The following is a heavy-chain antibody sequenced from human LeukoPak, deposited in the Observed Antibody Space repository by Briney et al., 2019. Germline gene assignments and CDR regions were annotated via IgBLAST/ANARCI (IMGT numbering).Heavy chain of an antibody. V-gene: IGHV4-59*08. CDR1: GGSLSSYY. CDR3: ARKGSYSVAFDI. J-gene: IGHJ3*02. CDR2: IYYSGST. D-gene: IGHD1-26*01. Sequence: PSETLSLTCTVSGGSLSSYYWSWIRQPPGKGLEWIGYIYYSGSTNYNPSLKSRVTISVDTSKNQFSLKLSSVTAADTAVYYCARKGSYSVAFDIWGQGTMVTVSS.